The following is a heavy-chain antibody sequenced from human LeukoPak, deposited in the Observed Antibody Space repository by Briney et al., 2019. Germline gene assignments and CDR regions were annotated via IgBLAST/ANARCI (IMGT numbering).Heavy chain of an antibody. J-gene: IGHJ4*02. CDR1: GGTFTSYA. CDR2: IIPIFGTA. Sequence: SVKVSCKASGGTFTSYAISWVRQAPGQGLEWMGRIIPIFGTANYAQKFQGRVTITTDESTSTAYMELSSLRSEDTAVYYCARDPGFYGGNSFVFYYWGQGTLVTVSS. V-gene: IGHV1-69*05. CDR3: ARDPGFYGGNSFVFYY. D-gene: IGHD4-23*01.